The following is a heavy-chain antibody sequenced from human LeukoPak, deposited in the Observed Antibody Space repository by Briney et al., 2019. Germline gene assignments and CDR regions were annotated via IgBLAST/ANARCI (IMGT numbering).Heavy chain of an antibody. CDR3: ARDICGSTACLLYYFDF. J-gene: IGHJ4*02. CDR2: MNPNSGNT. D-gene: IGHD2-2*01. Sequence: ASVKVSCKASGYTFTSYDINWVRQATGQGLEWMGWMNPNSGNTGYAQKFQGRVTMTRNTSISTAYMELSSLRSEDTAVYYCARDICGSTACLLYYFDFWGQGTLLTVSS. V-gene: IGHV1-8*01. CDR1: GYTFTSYD.